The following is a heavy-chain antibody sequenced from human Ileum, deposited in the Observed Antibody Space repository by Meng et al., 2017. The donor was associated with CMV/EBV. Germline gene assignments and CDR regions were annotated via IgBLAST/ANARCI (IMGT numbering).Heavy chain of an antibody. V-gene: IGHV3-11*01. Sequence: GGSLRLSCAASGFTFSDNYMSWIRQAPGKGLEWVSYISSGSSTIYYADSVKGRFTISRDNANNSLYLQMNSLRGEDTAVYYCARDRMGGSYGYYGMDVWGQGTTVTVSS. CDR1: GFTFSDNY. J-gene: IGHJ6*02. CDR2: ISSGSSTI. D-gene: IGHD1-26*01. CDR3: ARDRMGGSYGYYGMDV.